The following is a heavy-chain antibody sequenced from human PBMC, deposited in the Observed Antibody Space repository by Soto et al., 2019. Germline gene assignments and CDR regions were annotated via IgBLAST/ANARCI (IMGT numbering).Heavy chain of an antibody. D-gene: IGHD6-6*01. J-gene: IGHJ5*02. CDR3: ARDSVAARPGWFEP. Sequence: ASVKVSCKASGYTFTTYGLIWVRQAPGQGLEWMGWISVYYGNTNYAENFQGRVTMTTDTSTGTAYMELRDLRYDDTALYYCARDSVAARPGWFEPWGQGTLVTVSS. CDR1: GYTFTTYG. CDR2: ISVYYGNT. V-gene: IGHV1-18*01.